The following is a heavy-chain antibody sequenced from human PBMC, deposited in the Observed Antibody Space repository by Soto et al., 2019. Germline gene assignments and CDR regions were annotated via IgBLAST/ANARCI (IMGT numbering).Heavy chain of an antibody. CDR1: GYTFTSYG. J-gene: IGHJ4*02. CDR2: ISAYNGNT. D-gene: IGHD6-13*01. V-gene: IGHV1-18*01. CDR3: ARESSSRCHDY. Sequence: VQLVQSGAEVKKPGASVKVSCKASGYTFTSYGISWVRQAHGQGLEWMGWISAYNGNTNYEKKLKGRVTITTDTSTITAYMDLRRLRSYDTAVYYCARESSSRCHDYWGQGPLVTVSS.